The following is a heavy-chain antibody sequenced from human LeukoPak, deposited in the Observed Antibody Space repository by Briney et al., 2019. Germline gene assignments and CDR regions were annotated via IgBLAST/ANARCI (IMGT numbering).Heavy chain of an antibody. CDR3: ARVESGDIVVVVAAMPLAHFDY. CDR1: GYTFTSYG. J-gene: IGHJ4*02. V-gene: IGHV1-18*04. CDR2: ISAYNGNT. Sequence: ASVKVSCKASGYTFTSYGISRVRQAPGQGLEWMGWISAYNGNTNYAQKLQGRVTMTTDTSTSTAYMELRSLRSDDTAVYYCARVESGDIVVVVAAMPLAHFDYWGQGTLVTVSS. D-gene: IGHD2-15*01.